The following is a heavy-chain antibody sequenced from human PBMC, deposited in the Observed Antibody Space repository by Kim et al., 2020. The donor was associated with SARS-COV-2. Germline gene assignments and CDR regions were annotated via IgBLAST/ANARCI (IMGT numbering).Heavy chain of an antibody. V-gene: IGHV3-30*18. D-gene: IGHD3-3*01. J-gene: IGHJ4*02. Sequence: GGSLRLSCAASGFTFSSYGMHWVRQAPGKGLEWVAVISYDGSNKYYADSVKGRFTISRDNSKNTLYLQMNSLRAEDTAVYYCAKETLGDFWSGYLYWLPDYWGQGTLVTVSS. CDR1: GFTFSSYG. CDR2: ISYDGSNK. CDR3: AKETLGDFWSGYLYWLPDY.